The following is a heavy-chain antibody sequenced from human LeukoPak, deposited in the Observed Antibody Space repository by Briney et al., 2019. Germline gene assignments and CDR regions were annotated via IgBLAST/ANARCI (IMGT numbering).Heavy chain of an antibody. D-gene: IGHD6-19*01. CDR1: GGSISSGSYY. V-gene: IGHV4-61*02. CDR2: IYTSGST. CDR3: ARDDEAVAGNFDY. J-gene: IGHJ4*02. Sequence: SETLSLTCTVSGGSISSGSYYWSWIRQPAGKGLEWIGRIYTSGSTNYNPSLKSRVTISVDTSKNQFSLKLSSVTAADTAVYYCARDDEAVAGNFDYWGQGTLVTVSS.